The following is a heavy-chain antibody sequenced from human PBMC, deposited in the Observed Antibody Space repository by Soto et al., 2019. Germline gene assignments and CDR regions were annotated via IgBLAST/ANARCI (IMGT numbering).Heavy chain of an antibody. D-gene: IGHD3-10*01. J-gene: IGHJ4*02. Sequence: SETLSLTCTVSGGSITSYYWSWIRQPPGKGLEWIGYIHDSGSTNYNPSLKSRVTISVDKSRNQFSLKLTSVTAADTAVFHCARALPLVRGVISYYFDYWGQGTLVTVSS. CDR3: ARALPLVRGVISYYFDY. CDR2: IHDSGST. CDR1: GGSITSYY. V-gene: IGHV4-59*01.